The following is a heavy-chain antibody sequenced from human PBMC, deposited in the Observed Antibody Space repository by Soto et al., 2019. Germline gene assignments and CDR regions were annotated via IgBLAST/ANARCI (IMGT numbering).Heavy chain of an antibody. D-gene: IGHD3-22*01. V-gene: IGHV5-51*01. CDR1: GYTCITHW. Sequence: CKGSGYTCITHWIAWVRQMPGEGLEWMGIINPADSDIRYSPSFQGQVTISVDKSINTAYLQWSSLKASDTATYYCTRPQSSGWYDVWGQGTLVTVSS. J-gene: IGHJ5*02. CDR3: TRPQSSGWYDV. CDR2: INPADSDI.